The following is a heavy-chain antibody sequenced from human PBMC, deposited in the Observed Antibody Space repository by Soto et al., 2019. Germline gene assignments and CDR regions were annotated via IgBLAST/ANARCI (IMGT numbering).Heavy chain of an antibody. J-gene: IGHJ4*02. CDR3: XXXXXXXXXDY. CDR2: ISSNGGST. Sequence: EVQLVESGGGLVQPGGSLRLSCAASGFTFSSYAMHWVRQAPGKGLEYVSAISSNGGSTDYANSVKGRFTISRDNSKXXXXXXXXXXXXXXXXXXXXXXXXXXXXXDYWGQGTLVTVSS. V-gene: IGHV3-64*01. CDR1: GFTFSSYA.